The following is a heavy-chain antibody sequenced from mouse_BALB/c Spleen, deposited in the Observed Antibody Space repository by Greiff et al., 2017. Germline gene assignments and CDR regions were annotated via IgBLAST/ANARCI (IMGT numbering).Heavy chain of an antibody. D-gene: IGHD1-1*01. V-gene: IGHV1-63*01. J-gene: IGHJ1*01. CDR1: GYAFTNYW. CDR2: IYPGSGNT. CDR3: ARRKIYYYGSSVWYFDV. Sequence: QVQLQQSGPELVKPGASVKISCKASGYAFTNYWLGWVKQRPGHGLEWIGDIYPGSGNTYYNEKFKGKATLTADKSSSTAYMQLSSLTSEDSAVYFCARRKIYYYGSSVWYFDVWGAGTTVTVSS.